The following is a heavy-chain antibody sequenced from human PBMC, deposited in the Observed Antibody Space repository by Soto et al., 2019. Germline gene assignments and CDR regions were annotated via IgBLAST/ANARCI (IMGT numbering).Heavy chain of an antibody. J-gene: IGHJ6*02. D-gene: IGHD2-15*01. Sequence: ASVKVSCKASGYTFTSYDINWVRQATGQGLEWMGWMNPNSGNTGYAQKFQGRVTMTRNTSISTAYMELSSLRSEDTAVYYCARGLGKGYYYYYYGMDVWGQGTTVTVSS. V-gene: IGHV1-8*01. CDR2: MNPNSGNT. CDR3: ARGLGKGYYYYYYGMDV. CDR1: GYTFTSYD.